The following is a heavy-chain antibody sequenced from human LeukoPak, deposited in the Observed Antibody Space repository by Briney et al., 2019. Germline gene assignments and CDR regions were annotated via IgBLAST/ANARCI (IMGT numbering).Heavy chain of an antibody. J-gene: IGHJ4*02. V-gene: IGHV4-39*01. CDR1: GGSISSSAYY. CDR3: ARPSSSWPYYFDY. Sequence: PSETLSLTCTVSGGSISSSAYYWGWIRQPPGKGLGWIGSIYYSGSTYYNPSLKSRVTISVDTSKNQFSLKLSSVTAADTAVYYCARPSSSWPYYFDYWGQGTLVTVSS. D-gene: IGHD6-13*01. CDR2: IYYSGST.